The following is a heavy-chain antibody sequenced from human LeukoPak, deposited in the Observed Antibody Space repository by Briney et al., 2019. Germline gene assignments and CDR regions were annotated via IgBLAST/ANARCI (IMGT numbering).Heavy chain of an antibody. J-gene: IGHJ4*02. Sequence: GGSLRLSCAASGFTFSSHGMHWVRQAPGKGLEWVAFIRYDGSDKHYADSVKGRFTISRDNSKNTVYLQMNSLRTEDTTVYYCVRASYGSGSYYNDYWGQGTLVTVSS. D-gene: IGHD3-10*01. CDR2: IRYDGSDK. V-gene: IGHV3-30*02. CDR3: VRASYGSGSYYNDY. CDR1: GFTFSSHG.